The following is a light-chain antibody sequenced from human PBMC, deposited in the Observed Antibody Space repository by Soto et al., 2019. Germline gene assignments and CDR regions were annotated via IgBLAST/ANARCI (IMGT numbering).Light chain of an antibody. V-gene: IGKV3-20*01. CDR3: QQFSSYPLT. CDR2: DAS. Sequence: VLPQSPGTLSLSPGERATLSCRASQTVRNNYLAWYQQKPGQAPKLLIYDASSRATGIPDRFSGGGSGTDFILTISRLEPEDFAVYYCQQFSSYPLTFGGGTKAAIK. J-gene: IGKJ4*01. CDR1: QTVRNNY.